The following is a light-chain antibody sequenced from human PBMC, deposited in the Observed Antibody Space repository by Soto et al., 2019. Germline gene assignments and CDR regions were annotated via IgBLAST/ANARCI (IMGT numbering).Light chain of an antibody. V-gene: IGKV3-15*01. CDR1: QSVSGN. CDR3: QQHNNWPPLT. CDR2: GAS. Sequence: EIVMTQSPATLSVSPGERATLSCRASQSVSGNLAWYQQKPGQAPRLLIYGASTRATGIPARFSGSGSGTEFTLTIGSLQSEDFAVYYCQQHNNWPPLTFGGGTKVEIK. J-gene: IGKJ4*01.